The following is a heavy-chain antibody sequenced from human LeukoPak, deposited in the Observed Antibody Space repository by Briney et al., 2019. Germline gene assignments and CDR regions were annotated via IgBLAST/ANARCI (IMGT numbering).Heavy chain of an antibody. CDR3: ARNYDILTGYYSPFDY. J-gene: IGHJ4*02. CDR2: IIPILGIA. CDR1: GRTFSSYA. Sequence: SVKVPCKASGRTFSSYAISWVRQAPGQGLEWMGRIIPILGIANYAQKFQGRVTITADKSTSTAYMELSSLRSEDTAVYYCARNYDILTGYYSPFDYWGQGTLVTVSS. D-gene: IGHD3-9*01. V-gene: IGHV1-69*04.